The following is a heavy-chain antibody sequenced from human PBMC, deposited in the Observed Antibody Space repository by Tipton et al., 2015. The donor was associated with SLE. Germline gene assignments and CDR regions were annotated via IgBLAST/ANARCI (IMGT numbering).Heavy chain of an antibody. CDR1: GFTFDDYA. J-gene: IGHJ4*02. CDR2: ISWNSGSI. V-gene: IGHV3-9*01. D-gene: IGHD3-10*01. Sequence: SLRLSCAASGFTFDDYAMHWVRQAPGKGLEWVSGISWNSGSIGYADSVKGRFTISRDNAKNSLYLQMNSLRAEDTALYYCARALLLGGVEDYWGQGTLVTVSS. CDR3: ARALLLGGVEDY.